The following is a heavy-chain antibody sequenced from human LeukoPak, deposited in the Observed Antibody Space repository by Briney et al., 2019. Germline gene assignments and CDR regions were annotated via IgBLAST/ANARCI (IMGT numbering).Heavy chain of an antibody. CDR2: IYYSGST. CDR1: GGSISSYY. D-gene: IGHD2-15*01. V-gene: IGHV4-59*08. CDR3: GSYCSGGSCYSGRSY. Sequence: PSETLSLTCTVSGGSISSYYWSWIRQPPGKGLEWIGYIYYSGSTNYNPSLKSRVTISVDTSKNQFSLKLSSVTAADTAVYYCGSYCSGGSCYSGRSYWGQGTLVTVSS. J-gene: IGHJ4*02.